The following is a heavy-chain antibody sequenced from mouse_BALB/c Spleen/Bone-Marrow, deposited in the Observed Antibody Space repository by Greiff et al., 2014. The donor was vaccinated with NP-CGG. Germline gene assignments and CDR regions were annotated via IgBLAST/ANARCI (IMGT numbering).Heavy chain of an antibody. V-gene: IGHV1-55*01. CDR1: GYNFTSYW. J-gene: IGHJ3*01. Sequence: LVESGAEVVKPGTSVKLSCKASGYNFTSYWINWVMLRPGQGLEWIGDIYPGSGSINYNEKFESKATLTADTSSSTVNMQLSSLTFEDSALYYCAIWDYYGAGFVYWGQGTLVTVSA. D-gene: IGHD1-1*01. CDR3: AIWDYYGAGFVY. CDR2: IYPGSGSI.